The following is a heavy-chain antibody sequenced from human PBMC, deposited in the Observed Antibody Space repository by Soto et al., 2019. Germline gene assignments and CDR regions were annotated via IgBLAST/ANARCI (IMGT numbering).Heavy chain of an antibody. CDR2: MNPNSGNT. Sequence: VASVKVSCKASGYTFTSYDINWVRQATGQGLEWMGWMNPNSGNTGYAQKFQGRVTMTRNTSISTAYMELSSLRSEDTAVYYCARGRIAVAGTFFRYYGMDVWGQGTTVTVSS. D-gene: IGHD6-19*01. CDR1: GYTFTSYD. J-gene: IGHJ6*02. CDR3: ARGRIAVAGTFFRYYGMDV. V-gene: IGHV1-8*01.